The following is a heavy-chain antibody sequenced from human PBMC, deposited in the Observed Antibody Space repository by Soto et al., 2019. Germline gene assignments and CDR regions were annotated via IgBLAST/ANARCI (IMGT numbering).Heavy chain of an antibody. CDR3: ARQYFELWTDAYTRSSYFEL. J-gene: IGHJ2*01. CDR2: IHPGDSDT. D-gene: IGHD3-16*01. CDR1: GYTFPDYW. Sequence: GEALTISCEGSGYTFPDYWIGWVRQMPGKGLEWMGVIHPGDSDTKYSPSFQGQVTISADTSINTAFLQWSSLKASDTAMYYCARQYFELWTDAYTRSSYFELRGRATLVTVSS. V-gene: IGHV5-51*01.